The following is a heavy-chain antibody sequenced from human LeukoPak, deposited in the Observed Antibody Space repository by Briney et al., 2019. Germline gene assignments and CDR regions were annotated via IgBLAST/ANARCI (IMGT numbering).Heavy chain of an antibody. D-gene: IGHD2-2*01. V-gene: IGHV1-18*01. Sequence: ASVKVSCKTSGYTFTRYGISWVRQAPGQGLEWMGWISAYEGNTKYAQKVQGRVSMTTGTSTSTAYMELRSLRSDDTAVYYCARDNAIIPAEIADYWGQGTQVTVSS. CDR3: ARDNAIIPAEIADY. CDR2: ISAYEGNT. J-gene: IGHJ4*02. CDR1: GYTFTRYG.